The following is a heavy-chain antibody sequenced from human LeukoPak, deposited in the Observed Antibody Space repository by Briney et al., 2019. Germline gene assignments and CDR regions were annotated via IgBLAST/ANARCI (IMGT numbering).Heavy chain of an antibody. J-gene: IGHJ5*02. CDR3: ARVRVTIFGRAHWFDP. V-gene: IGHV1-2*02. CDR1: GYTFTGYY. D-gene: IGHD3-3*01. CDR2: INPNSGGT. Sequence: ASVKVSCKASGYTFTGYYMHWVRQAPGQGLEWMGWINPNSGGTNYAQKFQGRVTMTRDTSISTAYMELSRLRSDDTAVYYCARVRVTIFGRAHWFDPWGQGTLVTASS.